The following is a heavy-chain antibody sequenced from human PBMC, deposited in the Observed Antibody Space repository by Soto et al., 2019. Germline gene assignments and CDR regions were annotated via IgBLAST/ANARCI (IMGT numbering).Heavy chain of an antibody. D-gene: IGHD2-2*01. J-gene: IGHJ3*02. CDR1: GRSLTSSAYY. V-gene: IGHV4-31*03. Sequence: SQSRSLTCTVAGRSLTSSAYYWAWIRQHEGKGLEWIGYIYDSGSTYYSTSLKIRFSISLDTSKNELSLRLSSPTAADPSMGDCGITRLGAVYAFDIWGQGTMVTVSS. CDR3: GITRLGAVYAFDI. CDR2: IYDSGST.